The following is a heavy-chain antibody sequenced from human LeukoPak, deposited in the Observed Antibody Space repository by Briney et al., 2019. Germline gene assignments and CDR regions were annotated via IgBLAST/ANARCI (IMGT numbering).Heavy chain of an antibody. CDR2: IGTAGDT. CDR3: ARDERDAFDI. D-gene: IGHD1-1*01. Sequence: GGSLRLSCAASGFTFSSYDMHWVRQATGKGLEWVSAIGTAGDTYYSGSVKGRFTISRENAKNSLYLQMNSLRAEDTAVYYCARDERDAFDIWGQGTMVTVSS. CDR1: GFTFSSYD. V-gene: IGHV3-13*01. J-gene: IGHJ3*02.